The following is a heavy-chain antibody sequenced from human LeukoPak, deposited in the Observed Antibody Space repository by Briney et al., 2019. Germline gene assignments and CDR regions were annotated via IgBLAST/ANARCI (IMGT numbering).Heavy chain of an antibody. CDR3: ARDTAMVTYWFDP. Sequence: ASLKVSCKASGYTFTGYYMHWVRQAPGQGLEWMGWINPNSGGTNYVQKFQGRVTMTRDTSISTAYMELSRLRSDDTAVYYCARDTAMVTYWFDPWGQGSLVTVSS. CDR1: GYTFTGYY. V-gene: IGHV1-2*02. CDR2: INPNSGGT. D-gene: IGHD5-18*01. J-gene: IGHJ5*02.